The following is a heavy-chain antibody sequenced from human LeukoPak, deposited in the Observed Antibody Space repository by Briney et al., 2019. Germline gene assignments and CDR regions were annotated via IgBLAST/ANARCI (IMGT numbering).Heavy chain of an antibody. J-gene: IGHJ4*02. CDR3: DAWXLHNY. Sequence: GGSLRLSCSASRFDFSGDCIKWDRQAPVKGLEWVANINLGASAKLYGDAVNGLCTMSRYKCKTSLYLQINRLRLEDTDGHYCDAWXLHNYWGQGTLVTVSP. CDR2: INLGASAK. V-gene: IGHV3-7*01. D-gene: IGHD4-23*01. CDR1: RFDFSGDC.